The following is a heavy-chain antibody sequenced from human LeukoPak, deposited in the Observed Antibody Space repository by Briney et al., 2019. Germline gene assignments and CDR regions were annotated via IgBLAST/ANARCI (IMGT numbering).Heavy chain of an antibody. CDR1: GFTVSSSY. Sequence: GGSLRLSCAASGFTVSSSYMSWVRQAPGKGLEWVSVIYRGGSTYYADSVKGRFTISRDNSKNTLYLQMNSLRAEDTAVYYCARGRDLLPTPDFDYWGQGTLVTVSS. CDR3: ARGRDLLPTPDFDY. D-gene: IGHD1-26*01. J-gene: IGHJ4*02. V-gene: IGHV3-53*01. CDR2: IYRGGST.